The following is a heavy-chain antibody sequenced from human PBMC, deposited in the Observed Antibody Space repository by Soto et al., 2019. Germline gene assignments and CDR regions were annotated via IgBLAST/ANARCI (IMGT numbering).Heavy chain of an antibody. J-gene: IGHJ6*02. CDR1: GGSFSGYC. D-gene: IGHD3-22*01. CDR3: ARGSDSSGYYSNYYYYGMDV. V-gene: IGHV4-34*01. CDR2: INHSGST. Sequence: PSETLSLTCAVYGGSFSGYCWSWIRQPPGKGLEWIGEINHSGSTNYNPSLKSRVTISVDTSKNQFSLKLSSVTAADTAVYYCARGSDSSGYYSNYYYYGMDVWGQGTTVTVSS.